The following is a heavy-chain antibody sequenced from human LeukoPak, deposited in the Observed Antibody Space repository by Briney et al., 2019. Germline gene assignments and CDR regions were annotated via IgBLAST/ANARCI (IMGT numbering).Heavy chain of an antibody. J-gene: IGHJ4*02. CDR1: GGSISSYY. Sequence: PSETLSLTCTVSGGSISSYYWSWIRQPPGKGLEWIGYIYYSGSTNYNPSLKSRVTISVDTSKNQFSLKLSSVTAADTAVYYCARDGRGDDYGGYYFDYWGQGTLVTVSS. CDR3: ARDGRGDDYGGYYFDY. CDR2: IYYSGST. D-gene: IGHD4-23*01. V-gene: IGHV4-59*01.